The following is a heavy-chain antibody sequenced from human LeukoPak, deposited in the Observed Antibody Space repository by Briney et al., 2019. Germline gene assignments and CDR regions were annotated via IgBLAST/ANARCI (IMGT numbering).Heavy chain of an antibody. CDR2: ISSSGNAV. CDR3: AREVSTGSQR. CDR1: GFTFSSYE. J-gene: IGHJ4*02. D-gene: IGHD5/OR15-5a*01. Sequence: AGGSLRLSCAASGFTFSSYEMNWVRQAPGEGLEWVSYISSSGNAVYFADSVKGRFTISRDNAKNSLYLQMNSLRAEDTAVYYCAREVSTGSQRWGQGTLVTVSS. V-gene: IGHV3-48*03.